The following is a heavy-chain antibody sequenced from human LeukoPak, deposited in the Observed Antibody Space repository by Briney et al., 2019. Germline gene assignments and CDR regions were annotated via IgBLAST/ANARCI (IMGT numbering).Heavy chain of an antibody. CDR2: ISSSSSYI. J-gene: IGHJ4*02. D-gene: IGHD3-16*01. CDR1: GFTFSTYS. Sequence: GGSLRLSCAASGFTFSTYSMSWVRQAPGKGLEWVSSISSSSSYIYYADSVKGRFSISRDNAKNSLYLQMNSLRAEDTAIYYCASGGGHFDYWGQGTLVTVSS. CDR3: ASGGGHFDY. V-gene: IGHV3-21*04.